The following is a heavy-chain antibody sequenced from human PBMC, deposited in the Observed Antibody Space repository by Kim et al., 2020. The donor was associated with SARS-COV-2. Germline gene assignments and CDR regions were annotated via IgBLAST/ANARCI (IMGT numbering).Heavy chain of an antibody. CDR2: IYTGDSDT. CDR1: GYSFTSYW. V-gene: IGHV5-51*01. D-gene: IGHD3-22*01. CDR3: ARRSTMIVVAGQNAEYFQH. J-gene: IGHJ1*01. Sequence: GESLKISCKGSGYSFTSYWIGWVRQMPGKGLGWMGIIYTGDSDTRYSPSFQGQVTISADKSISTAYLQWSSLKASDTAMYYCARRSTMIVVAGQNAEYFQHWGQGTLVTV.